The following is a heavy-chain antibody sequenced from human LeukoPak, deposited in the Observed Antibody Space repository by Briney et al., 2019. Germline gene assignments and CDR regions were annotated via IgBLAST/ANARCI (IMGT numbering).Heavy chain of an antibody. Sequence: PGGSLRLSCAASGFTFSNFGMHWVRQAPGKGLEWVAVISYDGSIKYYADSVKGRITISRDNSKNTLYLQMNSLRAEDTAVYYCATWNNDWEFAYWGQGTLVSVSS. CDR3: ATWNNDWEFAY. CDR2: ISYDGSIK. V-gene: IGHV3-30*03. J-gene: IGHJ4*02. CDR1: GFTFSNFG. D-gene: IGHD1/OR15-1a*01.